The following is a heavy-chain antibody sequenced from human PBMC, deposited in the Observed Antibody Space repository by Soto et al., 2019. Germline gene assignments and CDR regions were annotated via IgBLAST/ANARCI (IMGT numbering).Heavy chain of an antibody. CDR2: ISAYNGNT. Sequence: ASVKVSCKASGYTSTSYGISWERQAPGQGLEWMGWISAYNGNTNYAQKLQGRVTMTTDTSTSTAYMELRSQRSEDTAVYYCASTIATAYGMDVWGQGTTVPVSS. CDR1: GYTSTSYG. J-gene: IGHJ6*02. D-gene: IGHD3-9*01. V-gene: IGHV1-18*01. CDR3: ASTIATAYGMDV.